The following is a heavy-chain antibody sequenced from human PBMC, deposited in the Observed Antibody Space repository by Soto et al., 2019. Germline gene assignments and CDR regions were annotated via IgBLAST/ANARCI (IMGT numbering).Heavy chain of an antibody. CDR1: GGSFSGYY. CDR3: ARRADFGVDYYYYYGMDV. CDR2: INHSGST. D-gene: IGHD3-3*01. J-gene: IGHJ6*02. Sequence: PSETLSLTCAVYGGSFSGYYWSWIRQPPGKGLEWIGEINHSGSTNYNPSLKSRVTISVDTSKNQFSLKLSSVTAADTAVYYCARRADFGVDYYYYYGMDVWGQGTTVTVSS. V-gene: IGHV4-34*01.